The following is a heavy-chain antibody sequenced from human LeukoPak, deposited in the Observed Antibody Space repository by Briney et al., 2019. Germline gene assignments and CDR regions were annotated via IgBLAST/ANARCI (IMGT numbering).Heavy chain of an antibody. V-gene: IGHV4-59*01. J-gene: IGHJ4*02. Sequence: PSETLPLICTVSGASITNYYWSWIRQPPGKGLEWIGYISHTGITNYNPSLESRVIISADTSRNQFSLKLTSMTAADTAVYYCARFRSAADHPDSWGQGTLVTVSS. D-gene: IGHD1-14*01. CDR2: ISHTGIT. CDR1: GASITNYY. CDR3: ARFRSAADHPDS.